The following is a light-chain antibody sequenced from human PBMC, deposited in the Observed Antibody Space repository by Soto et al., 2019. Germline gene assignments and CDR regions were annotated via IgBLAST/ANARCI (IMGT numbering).Light chain of an antibody. V-gene: IGKV3-11*01. CDR1: QSFRGL. Sequence: EVVLTQSPVTLSLSPGERATLSCRASQSFRGLLAWYQKKAGQAPRLLIYDAYNRATGIPPRFSGSGSGTDFNLTISSLETEDSAVYECQQRHMWTITFGQGTRVEIK. CDR2: DAY. J-gene: IGKJ5*01. CDR3: QQRHMWTIT.